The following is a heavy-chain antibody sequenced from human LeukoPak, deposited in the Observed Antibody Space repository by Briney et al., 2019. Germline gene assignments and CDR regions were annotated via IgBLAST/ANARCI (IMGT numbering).Heavy chain of an antibody. D-gene: IGHD6-6*01. Sequence: SETLSLTCAVYGGSFSGYYWSWIRQPPGKGPEWIGEINHSGSTNYNPSLKSRVTISVDTSKNQFSLKLSSVTAADTAVYYCPRGSRYSSSSGTIDYWGQGTLVTVSS. CDR2: INHSGST. CDR3: PRGSRYSSSSGTIDY. CDR1: GGSFSGYY. J-gene: IGHJ4*02. V-gene: IGHV4-34*01.